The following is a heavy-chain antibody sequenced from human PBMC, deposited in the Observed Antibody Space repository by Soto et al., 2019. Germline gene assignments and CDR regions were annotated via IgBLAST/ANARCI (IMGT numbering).Heavy chain of an antibody. CDR2: MNPNSGNT. V-gene: IGHV1-8*01. J-gene: IGHJ6*02. CDR3: SREEGLLWFGEGVYYYGMDV. D-gene: IGHD3-10*01. Sequence: ASAKVSCKASVYTFTSYDINWVRQATGQGLEWMGWMNPNSGNTGYAQKFQGRVTMTRNTSISTAYMELSSLRSEDTAVYYCSREEGLLWFGEGVYYYGMDVWGQGTTVTVSS. CDR1: VYTFTSYD.